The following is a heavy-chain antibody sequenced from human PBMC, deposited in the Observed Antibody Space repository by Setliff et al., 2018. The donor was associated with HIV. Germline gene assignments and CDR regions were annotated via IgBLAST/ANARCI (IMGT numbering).Heavy chain of an antibody. D-gene: IGHD2-21*02. CDR3: ARSAGDWYFYFDY. CDR1: GYRFTGYY. CDR2: IIPNSGDT. J-gene: IGHJ4*02. Sequence: ASVKVSCKASGYRFTGYYIHWVRQAPGQGLEWMGWIIPNSGDTNFAQRSQGRITMTTDTLTRTALMELRSLRSDDTAVYYCARSAGDWYFYFDYWGQGTLVTVSS. V-gene: IGHV1-2*02.